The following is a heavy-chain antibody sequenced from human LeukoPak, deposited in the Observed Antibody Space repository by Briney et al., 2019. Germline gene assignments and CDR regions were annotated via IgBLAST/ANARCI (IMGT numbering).Heavy chain of an antibody. CDR1: GFTFSSYA. CDR2: ISGSGGST. J-gene: IGHJ5*02. CDR3: AKAPADCSSTSCPFDP. D-gene: IGHD2-2*01. Sequence: GGSLRLSCAASGFTFSSYAMSWVRQAPGKGLEWVSAISGSGGSTYYADSVKGRFTISRDNSKNTLYLQMNSLRAEDTAVYYCAKAPADCSSTSCPFDPWCQGTLVTVSS. V-gene: IGHV3-23*01.